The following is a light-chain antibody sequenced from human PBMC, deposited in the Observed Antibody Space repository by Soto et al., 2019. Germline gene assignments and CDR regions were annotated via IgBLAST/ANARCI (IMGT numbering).Light chain of an antibody. Sequence: EIVMKQSTATVSVSPGETDRLSGRVSQSVDGYLAWYQQKPGQAHRLIIYGASNRATGVTDRFRGGGSGTEFTLTIRSLKSEDSAVYYCQQYHKWPQITCGQRTRLEIK. CDR1: QSVDGY. CDR3: QQYHKWPQIT. J-gene: IGKJ5*01. V-gene: IGKV3-15*01. CDR2: GAS.